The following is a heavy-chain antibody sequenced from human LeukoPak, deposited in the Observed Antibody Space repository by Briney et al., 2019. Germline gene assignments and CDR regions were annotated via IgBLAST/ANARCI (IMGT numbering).Heavy chain of an antibody. CDR2: INSDGNII. D-gene: IGHD6-13*01. Sequence: GGSLRLSCAASGFTFSTCWMHWVRQVPGKGLVWVSRINSDGNIITYADSVKGRFTISRDNARNMVYLQMNSLRAEDTAVYYCVAGMGNYWGQGTLVPV. J-gene: IGHJ4*02. CDR3: VAGMGNY. CDR1: GFTFSTCW. V-gene: IGHV3-74*01.